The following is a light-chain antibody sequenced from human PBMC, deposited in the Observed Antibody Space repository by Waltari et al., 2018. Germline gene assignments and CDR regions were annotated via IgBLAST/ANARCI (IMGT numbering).Light chain of an antibody. CDR1: QSSSSW. Sequence: DIQMTQSPSTLSASVGNRVTITCRASQSSSSWLAWYQKKPGKAPKLLIYKASSLERGVPSRFSGSGSGTEFTLTISSLQPDDFATYYCQQYNSYSGTFGQGTKVEIK. J-gene: IGKJ1*01. V-gene: IGKV1-5*03. CDR2: KAS. CDR3: QQYNSYSGT.